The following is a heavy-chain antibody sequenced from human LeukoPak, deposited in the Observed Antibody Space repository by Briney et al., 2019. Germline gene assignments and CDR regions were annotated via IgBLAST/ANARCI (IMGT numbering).Heavy chain of an antibody. CDR2: IYYGGST. D-gene: IGHD3-10*01. CDR3: ARHGPDRALLLWFSDAFDI. Sequence: SETLSLTCTVSGGSISSSSYYWGWIRQPPGKGLEWIGSIYYGGSTYYNGSLQSRITMSVDTSKNQFSLKLNSGTAADTAVYYCARHGPDRALLLWFSDAFDIWGQGTMVTVSS. V-gene: IGHV4-39*01. J-gene: IGHJ3*02. CDR1: GGSISSSSYY.